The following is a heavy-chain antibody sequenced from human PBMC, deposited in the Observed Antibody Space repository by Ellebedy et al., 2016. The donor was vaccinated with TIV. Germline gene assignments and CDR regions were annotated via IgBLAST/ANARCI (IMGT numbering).Heavy chain of an antibody. CDR2: IDSGGSI. J-gene: IGHJ6*02. CDR1: EFTVSSNY. D-gene: IGHD2/OR15-2a*01. Sequence: GESLKISCAASEFTVSSNYMSWVRQAPGKGLEWVSVIDSGGSIYYADSVKGRFTISRDNAKNSLFLQMGNLRADDTAVYYCASFSDYIYFYAMNVWGQGTTVTVSS. V-gene: IGHV3-66*01. CDR3: ASFSDYIYFYAMNV.